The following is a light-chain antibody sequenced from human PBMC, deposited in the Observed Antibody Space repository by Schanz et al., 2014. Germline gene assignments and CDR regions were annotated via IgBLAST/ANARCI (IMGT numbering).Light chain of an antibody. V-gene: IGLV2-8*01. CDR2: EVS. CDR3: SSYAGSYTLV. J-gene: IGLJ2*01. Sequence: QSALTQPPSASGSPGQSVTISCTGTSSDVGGSNSVSWYQQLPGKAPKLVISEVSKRPSGVPDRFSGSKSGNTASLTVSGLQAEDEADYYCSSYAGSYTLVFGGGTKLTVL. CDR1: SSDVGGSNS.